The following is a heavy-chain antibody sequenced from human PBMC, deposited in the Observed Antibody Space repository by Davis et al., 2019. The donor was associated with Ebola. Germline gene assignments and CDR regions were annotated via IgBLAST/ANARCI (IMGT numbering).Heavy chain of an antibody. V-gene: IGHV1-18*01. Sequence: ASVKVSCKAPGYSFSSYGFSWVRQAPGQGLEWVGWFSAHNGNTYYAQKFQDRVTIIRDTSASTAYMELTSLRSDDTAVYYCASHGGYDYVWGSWDSWGQGTLVTVSP. CDR2: FSAHNGNT. CDR1: GYSFSSYG. CDR3: ASHGGYDYVWGSWDS. J-gene: IGHJ4*02. D-gene: IGHD3-16*01.